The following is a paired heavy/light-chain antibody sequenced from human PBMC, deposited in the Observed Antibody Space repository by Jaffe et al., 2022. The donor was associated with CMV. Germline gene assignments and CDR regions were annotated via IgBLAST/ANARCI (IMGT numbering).Heavy chain of an antibody. CDR3: AKVMSGYDSTLYYYYGMDV. Sequence: EVQLLESGGGLVQPGGSLRLSCAASGFTFSSYAMSWVRQAPGKGLEWVSAISGSGGSTYYADSVKGRFTISRDNSKNTLYLQMNSLRAEDTAVYYCAKVMSGYDSTLYYYYGMDVWGQGTTVTVSS. J-gene: IGHJ6*02. CDR1: GFTFSSYA. D-gene: IGHD5-12*01. CDR2: ISGSGGST. V-gene: IGHV3-23*01.
Light chain of an antibody. CDR3: GTWDSSLSAGEVV. CDR1: SSNIGNNY. J-gene: IGLJ2*01. CDR2: DNN. V-gene: IGLV1-51*01. Sequence: QSVLTQPPSVSAAPGQKVTISCSGSSSNIGNNYVSWYQQLPGTAPKLLIYDNNKRPSGIPDRFSGSKSGTSATLGITGLQTGDEADYYCGTWDSSLSAGEVVFGGGTKLTVL.